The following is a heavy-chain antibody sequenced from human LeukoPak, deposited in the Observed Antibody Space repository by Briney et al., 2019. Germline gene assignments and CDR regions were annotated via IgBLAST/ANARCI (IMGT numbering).Heavy chain of an antibody. D-gene: IGHD3-10*01. J-gene: IGHJ3*02. CDR1: GFTFSNAW. V-gene: IGHV3-15*01. CDR2: IKSKTDGGTT. Sequence: GGSLRLSCAASGFTFSNAWMSWVRQAPGKGLEWVGRIKSKTDGGTTDCAAPVKGRFTISRDDSKNTLYLQMNSLKTEDTAVYYCTTDRRALLWFGEEVDAFDIWGQGTMVTVSS. CDR3: TTDRRALLWFGEEVDAFDI.